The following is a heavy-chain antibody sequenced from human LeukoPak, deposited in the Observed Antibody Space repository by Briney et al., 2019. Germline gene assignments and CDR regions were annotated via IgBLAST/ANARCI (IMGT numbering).Heavy chain of an antibody. D-gene: IGHD3-9*01. CDR1: GFTFSSYS. V-gene: IGHV3-21*01. CDR2: ISSSSSYI. CDR3: ARAELRYFDWSEFDY. J-gene: IGHJ4*02. Sequence: GGSLRLSCAASGFTFSSYSMNWVRQAPGKGLEWVSSISSSSSYIYYADSVKGRFTISRDNAKNSLYLQMNSLRAEDTAVYYCARAELRYFDWSEFDYWGQGTLVTVSS.